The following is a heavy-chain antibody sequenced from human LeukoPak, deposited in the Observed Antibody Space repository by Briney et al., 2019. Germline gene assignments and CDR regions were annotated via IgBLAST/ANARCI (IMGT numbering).Heavy chain of an antibody. D-gene: IGHD6-19*01. CDR1: GFTFSSYS. V-gene: IGHV3-21*01. Sequence: PGGSLRLSCAASGFTFSSYSMNWVRQAPGKGLEWVSSISSSSGYIYYADSVKGRFTISRDNAKNSLYLQMNSLRAEDTAVYYCARGSRGSGWYFDLR. CDR2: ISSSSGYI. CDR3: ARGSRGSGWYFDL. J-gene: IGHJ2*01.